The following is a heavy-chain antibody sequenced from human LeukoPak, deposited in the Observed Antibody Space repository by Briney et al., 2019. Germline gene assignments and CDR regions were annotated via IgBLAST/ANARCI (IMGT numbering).Heavy chain of an antibody. J-gene: IGHJ4*02. CDR1: GFTLISYA. Sequence: RGSLRLSSAAPGFTLISYAMSSVRQALGKGVEWVAAIIGSGGSTYYADSVKGRFTISRDNYKNTLYLQMNSLRAEDTAVYYCAKVEDYAGHWGQGTLVTASP. D-gene: IGHD3-16*01. V-gene: IGHV3-23*01. CDR3: AKVEDYAGH. CDR2: IIGSGGST.